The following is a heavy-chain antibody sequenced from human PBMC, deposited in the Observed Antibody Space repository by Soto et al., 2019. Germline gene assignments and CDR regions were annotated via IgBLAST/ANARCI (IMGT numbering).Heavy chain of an antibody. V-gene: IGHV1-46*01. J-gene: IGHJ4*02. CDR3: ARRTSTSGWRHYFDF. Sequence: ASVKVSCKASGYTFTSYYMHWVRQAPGQGLEWMGIINPSGGSTSYAQKFQGRVTMTRDTSVSTAYLQWSSLKASDTAVYYCARRTSTSGWRHYFDFWGQGTLVTVSS. D-gene: IGHD6-19*01. CDR2: INPSGGST. CDR1: GYTFTSYY.